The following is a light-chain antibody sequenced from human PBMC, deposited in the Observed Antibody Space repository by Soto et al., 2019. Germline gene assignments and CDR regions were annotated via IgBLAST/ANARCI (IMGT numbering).Light chain of an antibody. Sequence: DIQMTQSPSSLSASVGDRVTITCQASQDISNYLNWYQQKPGKAPKLLIYDASNLETGVPSRFSGSGSGTDFTFTISRLQPEDIATYYCQQYDNLPPYTFGQGTKREI. J-gene: IGKJ2*01. V-gene: IGKV1-33*01. CDR3: QQYDNLPPYT. CDR1: QDISNY. CDR2: DAS.